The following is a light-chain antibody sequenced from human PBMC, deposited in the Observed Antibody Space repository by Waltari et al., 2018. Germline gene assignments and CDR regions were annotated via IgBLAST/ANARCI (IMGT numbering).Light chain of an antibody. CDR3: MQGIHLPLT. CDR2: EVS. Sequence: DIVMTQTPLSLSVTPGQPASISCKSSESLLFSNGKTYMYWFLQRPGQSPQLLIYEVSSRWFGGPDRFSGSGSGTDFTLKISRVEAEDVGIYYCMQGIHLPLTFGGGTKVEIK. J-gene: IGKJ4*01. V-gene: IGKV2-29*02. CDR1: ESLLFSNGKTY.